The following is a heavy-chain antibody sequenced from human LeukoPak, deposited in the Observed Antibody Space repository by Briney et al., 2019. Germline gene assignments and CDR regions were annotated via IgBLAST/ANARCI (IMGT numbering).Heavy chain of an antibody. V-gene: IGHV3-7*01. CDR3: ARDAYDYASES. CDR2: LNQGGSDK. J-gene: IGHJ5*02. CDR1: GFRFSSYW. Sequence: QSGGSLRLSCAASGFRFSSYWMTWVRQAPGKGLEWVANLNQGGSDKKYVDSVKGRFTISRDNAKNSLYLQMNSLRVEDTALYYCARDAYDYASESWGQGTLVTVSS. D-gene: IGHD2-2*01.